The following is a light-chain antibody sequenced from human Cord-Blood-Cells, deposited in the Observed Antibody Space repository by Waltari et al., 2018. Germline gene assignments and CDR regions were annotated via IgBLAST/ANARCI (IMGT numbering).Light chain of an antibody. Sequence: QAVVTQEPSLTVSPGGTVTLTCGSRTGAVTSGHYPYWFQQKPGQAPRTLIYDTSNKHAWTPARFSGSLLGGKAALTLSGAQPEDEAEYYCLLSYRGARPVFGGGTTLTVL. J-gene: IGLJ3*02. CDR3: LLSYRGARPV. V-gene: IGLV7-46*01. CDR1: TGAVTSGHY. CDR2: DTS.